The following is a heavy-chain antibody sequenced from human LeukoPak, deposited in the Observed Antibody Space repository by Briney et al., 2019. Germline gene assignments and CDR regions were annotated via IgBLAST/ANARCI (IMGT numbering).Heavy chain of an antibody. CDR3: ARRGSGWYVDY. V-gene: IGHV5-51*01. CDR1: GYTFTSYW. J-gene: IGHJ4*02. Sequence: GESLKISCKGSGYTFTSYWIGWVRQMPGKGLEWMGIIYPGDSDTRYSPSFRGQVSISVDKSISTAYLQWSSLKASDTAMYYCARRGSGWYVDYWGQGTLVTVSS. D-gene: IGHD6-19*01. CDR2: IYPGDSDT.